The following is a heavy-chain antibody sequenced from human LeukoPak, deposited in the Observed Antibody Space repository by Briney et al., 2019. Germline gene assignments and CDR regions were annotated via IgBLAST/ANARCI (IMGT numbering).Heavy chain of an antibody. Sequence: GGSLRLSCVASGFTFSNYWMSWVRQAPGKGLEWVANIKADGSEKYSVDSVKGRFTISRDNAKNSLYLQMNSLRAEDTAVYYCARDSVSSGYYFDYWGQGTLVTVSS. V-gene: IGHV3-7*01. D-gene: IGHD3-22*01. J-gene: IGHJ4*02. CDR2: IKADGSEK. CDR3: ARDSVSSGYYFDY. CDR1: GFTFSNYW.